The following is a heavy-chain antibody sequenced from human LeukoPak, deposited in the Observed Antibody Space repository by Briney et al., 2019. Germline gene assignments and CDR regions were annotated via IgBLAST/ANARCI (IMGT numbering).Heavy chain of an antibody. CDR2: INPNRGGT. Sequence: ASVKVSCKASGYTFTIYYMHWVRQAPGQGREWMGWINPNRGGTNYAQKFQGRVTMTRNTSISTAYMELSSLRSEDPAVYYCARVYYYDSSGYRHAFDIWGQGTMVTVSS. CDR3: ARVYYYDSSGYRHAFDI. CDR1: GYTFTIYY. D-gene: IGHD3-22*01. J-gene: IGHJ3*02. V-gene: IGHV1-2*02.